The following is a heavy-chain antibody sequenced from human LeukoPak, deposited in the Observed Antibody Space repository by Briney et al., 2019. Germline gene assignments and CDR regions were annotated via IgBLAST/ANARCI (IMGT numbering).Heavy chain of an antibody. D-gene: IGHD3-10*01. J-gene: IGHJ4*02. Sequence: SETLSLTCTVSGGSNSRYYWSWIRQPPGKGLEWIGYIYYSGSTNYNPSLKSRVTISVDMSKNQFSLKLSSVTAADTAGYYCARFLMVRGVSIWGQGTLVTVSS. CDR1: GGSNSRYY. V-gene: IGHV4-59*08. CDR3: ARFLMVRGVSI. CDR2: IYYSGST.